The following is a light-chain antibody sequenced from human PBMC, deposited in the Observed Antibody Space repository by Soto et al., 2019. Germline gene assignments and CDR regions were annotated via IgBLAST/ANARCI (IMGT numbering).Light chain of an antibody. J-gene: IGKJ3*01. CDR3: QKYNGAPFT. Sequence: DLQMTQSPSSLSASVGDRVTITCRASQGISNYLAWYQQKPGKVPKLLIYAASTLQSGVPSRFSGNESRTDFTLTISSLQPEDVATYYCQKYNGAPFTFGPGTKVDIK. CDR2: AAS. CDR1: QGISNY. V-gene: IGKV1-27*01.